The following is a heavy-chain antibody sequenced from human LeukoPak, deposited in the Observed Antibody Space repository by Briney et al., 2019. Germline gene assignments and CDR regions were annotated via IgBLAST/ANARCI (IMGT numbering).Heavy chain of an antibody. D-gene: IGHD3-10*01. Sequence: GGALRLSCVVSRFTYSHYWMGWVRHAPGGGLECGANIKPHGSATYYVDSVKGRFTITRDNAKSSLSLQMSSLRVEDTAVYYCARWGVNAGLDYWGQGNMVTVSS. CDR1: RFTYSHYW. CDR3: ARWGVNAGLDY. J-gene: IGHJ4*02. CDR2: IKPHGSAT. V-gene: IGHV3-7*01.